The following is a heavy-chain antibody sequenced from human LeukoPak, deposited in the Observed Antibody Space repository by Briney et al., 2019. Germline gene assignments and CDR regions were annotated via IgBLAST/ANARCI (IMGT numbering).Heavy chain of an antibody. J-gene: IGHJ4*02. CDR2: ISGSGGNT. V-gene: IGHV3-23*01. CDR1: GFTFSSFA. D-gene: IGHD4-17*01. CDR3: AKDHTTVTTFYFDY. Sequence: PGGSLRLSCAASGFTFSSFAMSWVRQAPGKGLEWVSAISGSGGNTYYADSVKGRFTISRDNSKNTLYLQMNSLRADDTAVYYCAKDHTTVTTFYFDYWGQGTLVTVSS.